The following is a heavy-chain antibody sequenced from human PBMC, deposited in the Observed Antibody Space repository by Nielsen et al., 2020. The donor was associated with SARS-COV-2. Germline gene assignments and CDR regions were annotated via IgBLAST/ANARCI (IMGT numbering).Heavy chain of an antibody. V-gene: IGHV3-49*03. CDR1: GFTFGDYA. CDR2: IRSKAYGGTT. Sequence: ISCTASGFTFGDYAMSWFRQAPGKGLEWVGFIRSKAYGGTTEYAASVKGRFTISRDDSKSIAYLQMNSLKTEDTAVYYCTSRYCSSTSCYPWRFDYWGQGTLVTVSS. D-gene: IGHD2-2*01. J-gene: IGHJ4*02. CDR3: TSRYCSSTSCYPWRFDY.